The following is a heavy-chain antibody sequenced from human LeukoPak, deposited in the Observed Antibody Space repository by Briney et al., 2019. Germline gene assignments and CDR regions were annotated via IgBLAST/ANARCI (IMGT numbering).Heavy chain of an antibody. J-gene: IGHJ4*02. Sequence: GGSLRLSCAASRSTFRNYGMHWVRQAPGKGLEWVAFIWYDGSNKYYADSVKGRFTIARDNSKNMLYLQMNSLRAEDTAVYYCAKDRDCGGDCYWGQGTLVTVSS. CDR3: AKDRDCGGDCY. CDR2: IWYDGSNK. V-gene: IGHV3-30*02. CDR1: RSTFRNYG. D-gene: IGHD2-21*01.